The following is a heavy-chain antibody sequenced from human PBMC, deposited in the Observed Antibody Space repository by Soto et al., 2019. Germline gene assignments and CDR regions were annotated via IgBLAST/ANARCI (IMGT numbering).Heavy chain of an antibody. D-gene: IGHD2-2*01. V-gene: IGHV1-2*02. CDR1: GYTFTGYY. Sequence: ASVKVSCKASGYTFTGYYIHWVREAPGQGLEWMGWINPQTGGTSYPQKFQGRVTLSRDTSINTAYLELTRLRFDDAAVYFCARERYQVISDGMDVWGQGTTVTVSS. J-gene: IGHJ6*02. CDR2: INPQTGGT. CDR3: ARERYQVISDGMDV.